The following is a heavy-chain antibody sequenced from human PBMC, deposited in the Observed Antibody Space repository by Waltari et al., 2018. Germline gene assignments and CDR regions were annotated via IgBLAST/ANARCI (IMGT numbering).Heavy chain of an antibody. J-gene: IGHJ4*02. CDR1: GGSISSSSYY. CDR3: ARANDYDSSGYLAGYFDY. V-gene: IGHV4-39*07. D-gene: IGHD3-22*01. CDR2: IDYSGST. Sequence: QLQLQESGPGLVKPSETRSLTCPVSGGSISSSSYYWGWIRQPPGKGLEWIGSIDYSGSTYYNPSLKSRVTISVDTSKNQFSLKLSSVTAADTAVYYCARANDYDSSGYLAGYFDYWGQGTLVTVSS.